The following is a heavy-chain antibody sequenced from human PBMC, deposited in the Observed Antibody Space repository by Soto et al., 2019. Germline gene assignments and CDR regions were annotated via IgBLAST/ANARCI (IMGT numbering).Heavy chain of an antibody. CDR3: ARVRPSGYYYYGMDV. J-gene: IGHJ6*02. V-gene: IGHV4-30-4*01. Sequence: SETLSLTGTVSGGSISSGDYYWSWIRRPPGKGLEWIGYIYYSGSTYYNPSLKSRVTISVDTSKNQFSLKLSSVTAADTAVYYCARVRPSGYYYYGMDVWGQGTTVTVSS. CDR2: IYYSGST. D-gene: IGHD3-22*01. CDR1: GGSISSGDYY.